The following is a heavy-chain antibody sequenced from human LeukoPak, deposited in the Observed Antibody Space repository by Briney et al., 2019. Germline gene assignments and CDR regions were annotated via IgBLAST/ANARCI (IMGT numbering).Heavy chain of an antibody. CDR1: GFTFSSYG. V-gene: IGHV3-30*03. CDR2: ISYDGSNK. Sequence: PGGSLRLSSAASGFTFSSYGMHWVRQAPGKGLEWVAVISYDGSNKYYADSVKGRFTISRDNSKNTLYLQMNSLRAEDTAVYYCAMGPIGDAFDIWGQGTMVTVSS. CDR3: AMGPIGDAFDI. D-gene: IGHD1-26*01. J-gene: IGHJ3*02.